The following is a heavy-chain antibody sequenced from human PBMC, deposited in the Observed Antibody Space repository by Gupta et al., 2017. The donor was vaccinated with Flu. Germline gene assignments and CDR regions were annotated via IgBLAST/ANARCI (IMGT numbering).Heavy chain of an antibody. J-gene: IGHJ5*02. V-gene: IGHV4-34*02. Sequence: QVQLQQWGAGLLKPSETLSLTCAVYGGSFSGYYWSWIRQPPGKGLEWIGEINHSGSTNYNPSLKSRVTISVDTSKNQFSLKSSSVTAADTAVYYCAREKRQYQFRKHRHNWFDPWGQGTLVTVSS. CDR3: AREKRQYQFRKHRHNWFDP. CDR2: INHSGST. D-gene: IGHD2-2*01. CDR1: GGSFSGYY.